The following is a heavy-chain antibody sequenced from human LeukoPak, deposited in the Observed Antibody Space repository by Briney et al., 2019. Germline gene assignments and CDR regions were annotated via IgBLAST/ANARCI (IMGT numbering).Heavy chain of an antibody. Sequence: GGSLRLSCAASGFTFSSYAMSWVRQAPGKGLDWVSSISGSGGSTYYADSVKGRFTISRDNSKNTLYLQMNSLRAEDTAVYYCAKGYGSGSYRVSDYWGQGTLVTVSS. D-gene: IGHD3-10*01. CDR2: ISGSGGST. J-gene: IGHJ4*02. CDR1: GFTFSSYA. CDR3: AKGYGSGSYRVSDY. V-gene: IGHV3-23*01.